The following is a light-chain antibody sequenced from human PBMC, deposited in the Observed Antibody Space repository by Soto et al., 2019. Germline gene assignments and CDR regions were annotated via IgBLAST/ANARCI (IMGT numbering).Light chain of an antibody. V-gene: IGKV3-11*01. CDR3: QHRYNWPFT. Sequence: EIVLTQSPATLSLSPGERATLSCRASQSVTSYLVWYQQKPGQAPRLLIYDASNRATGIPARFTGSGSVTDFTLTISSLEPEDFAVYYCQHRYNWPFTFGQGTRLEIK. CDR1: QSVTSY. CDR2: DAS. J-gene: IGKJ5*01.